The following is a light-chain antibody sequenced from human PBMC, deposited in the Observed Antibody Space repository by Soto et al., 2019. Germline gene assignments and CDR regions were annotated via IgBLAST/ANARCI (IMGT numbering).Light chain of an antibody. J-gene: IGKJ2*01. CDR3: QQYGSSPSYP. Sequence: EIVLTQSPGTLSLSPGERATLSCRASQSVSSSYLAWYQQKPGQAPRLLIYGASSRATGIPDRFSGSGSGTDFTLTIIRLEPEDFAVYYCQQYGSSPSYPFGQGPKLEIK. CDR1: QSVSSSY. V-gene: IGKV3-20*01. CDR2: GAS.